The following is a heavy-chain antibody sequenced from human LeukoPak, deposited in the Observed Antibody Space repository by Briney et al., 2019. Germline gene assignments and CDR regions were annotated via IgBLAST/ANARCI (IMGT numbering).Heavy chain of an antibody. CDR2: ISSSGSTI. CDR1: GFTFSSYE. Sequence: GGSLRLSCAASGFTFSSYEMTWVRQAPGKGLEWVSYISSSGSTIYYADSVKGRFTISRDNAKNSLYLQMNSLRAEDTAVYYCARQRGDILTGYYMPRGFDYWGQGTLVTVSS. CDR3: ARQRGDILTGYYMPRGFDY. J-gene: IGHJ4*02. V-gene: IGHV3-48*03. D-gene: IGHD3-9*01.